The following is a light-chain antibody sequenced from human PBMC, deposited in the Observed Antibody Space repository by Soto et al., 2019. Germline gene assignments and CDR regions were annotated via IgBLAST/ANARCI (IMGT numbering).Light chain of an antibody. J-gene: IGKJ4*01. CDR3: QQYTKWPLT. CDR2: HAS. Sequence: EIVMTQSPATLSVSQGERATLSCRASQSVYSNLAWYQQKPGQAPRLLIYHASTRATGIPARFGGGGSGTEFTLTISSLQSEDFAVYYCQQYTKWPLTFGGGTKVVIK. V-gene: IGKV3-15*01. CDR1: QSVYSN.